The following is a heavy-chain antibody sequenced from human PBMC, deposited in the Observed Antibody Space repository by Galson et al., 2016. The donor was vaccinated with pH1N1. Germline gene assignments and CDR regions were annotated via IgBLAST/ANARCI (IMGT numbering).Heavy chain of an antibody. Sequence: LSLTCSVSGGSTSSYYWGWIRQPAGKGLEWIGRIYGSGSTNYNPYLESRVTISVDNSKSQFSLKLTSVTAEDTAMYYCASKSVTTLGSGWGFDIWGRGTMVSVSS. J-gene: IGHJ3*02. CDR2: IYGSGST. CDR1: GGSTSSYY. D-gene: IGHD4-17*01. CDR3: ASKSVTTLGSGWGFDI. V-gene: IGHV4-4*07.